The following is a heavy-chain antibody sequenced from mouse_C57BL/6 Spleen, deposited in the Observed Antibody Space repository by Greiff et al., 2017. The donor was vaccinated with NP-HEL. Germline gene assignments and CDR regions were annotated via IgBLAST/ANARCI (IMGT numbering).Heavy chain of an antibody. Sequence: EVMLVESGGGLVQPGGSMKLSCVASGFTFSNYWMNWVRQSPEKGLEWVAQIRLKSDNYATHYAESVKGRFTISRDDSKSSVYLQMNNLRAEDTGIYYCTGRWLLRDYWGQGTTLTVSS. CDR1: GFTFSNYW. D-gene: IGHD2-3*01. J-gene: IGHJ2*01. CDR3: TGRWLLRDY. CDR2: IRLKSDNYAT. V-gene: IGHV6-3*01.